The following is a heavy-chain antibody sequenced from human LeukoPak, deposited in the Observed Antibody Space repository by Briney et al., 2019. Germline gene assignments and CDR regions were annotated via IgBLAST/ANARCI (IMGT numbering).Heavy chain of an antibody. CDR3: ARLQGTKGGDY. D-gene: IGHD1-26*01. J-gene: IGHJ4*02. CDR1: GFTFSSYG. V-gene: IGHV3-21*01. CDR2: ISSSSSYI. Sequence: GGSLRLSCAASGFTFSSYGMSWVRQAPGKGLEWVSSISSSSSYIYYADSVKGRFTISRDNAKNSLYLQMNSLRAEDTAVYYCARLQGTKGGDYWGQGTLVTVSS.